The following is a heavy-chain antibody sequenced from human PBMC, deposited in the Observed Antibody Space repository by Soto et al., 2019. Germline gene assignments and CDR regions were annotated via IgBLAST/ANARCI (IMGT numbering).Heavy chain of an antibody. J-gene: IGHJ4*02. CDR2: IYYSGST. V-gene: IGHV4-59*01. D-gene: IGHD5-18*01. Sequence: SETLSLTCTVSGGSISSYYWSWIRQPPGKGLEWIGYIYYSGSTNYNPSLKSRVTISVDTSKNQFSLKLSSVTAADTAVYYCARAQGGGYSYGFFDYWGQGTLVTVSS. CDR1: GGSISSYY. CDR3: ARAQGGGYSYGFFDY.